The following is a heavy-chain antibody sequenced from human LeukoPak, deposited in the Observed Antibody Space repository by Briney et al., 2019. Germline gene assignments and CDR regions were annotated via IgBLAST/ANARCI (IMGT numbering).Heavy chain of an antibody. CDR1: GYTFTGYY. V-gene: IGHV1-2*02. CDR3: ARVWFGEEWSDP. J-gene: IGHJ5*02. D-gene: IGHD3-10*01. CDR2: INPNSGGT. Sequence: ASVKVSCKASGYTFTGYYMHWVRQAPGQGLEWMGWINPNSGGTNYAQKFQGRVTMTRDTSISTAYMELSRLRSDDTAVYYCARVWFGEEWSDPWGQGTLVTVSS.